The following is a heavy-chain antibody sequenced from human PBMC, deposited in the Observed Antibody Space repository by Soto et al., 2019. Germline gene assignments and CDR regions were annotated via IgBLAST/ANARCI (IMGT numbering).Heavy chain of an antibody. CDR3: ARDVSGPGATYVMDV. Sequence: ASVKVSCKASGYTFTNYYMHWVRQAPGQGLEWMGIINPSGGSTSYAQKFQGRVTMTRDTSTSTVYMELSSLRLEDTAVYYCARDVSGPGATYVMDVWGQGTTVTVSS. CDR2: INPSGGST. CDR1: GYTFTNYY. D-gene: IGHD2-2*01. V-gene: IGHV1-46*01. J-gene: IGHJ6*02.